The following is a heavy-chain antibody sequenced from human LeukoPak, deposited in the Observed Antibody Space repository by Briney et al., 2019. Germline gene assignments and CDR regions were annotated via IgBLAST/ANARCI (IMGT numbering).Heavy chain of an antibody. CDR3: ARQGTSESYYIR. CDR2: INYSGST. Sequence: SETLSLTCTVSGGSISSYYWSWIRQPPGKGLEWIGSINYSGSTNYNPSLKSRVTISVDTSKNQFSLNLSSVTAADTAVYYCARQGTSESYYIRWGQGTLVTVSS. J-gene: IGHJ4*02. V-gene: IGHV4-59*08. CDR1: GGSISSYY. D-gene: IGHD3-10*01.